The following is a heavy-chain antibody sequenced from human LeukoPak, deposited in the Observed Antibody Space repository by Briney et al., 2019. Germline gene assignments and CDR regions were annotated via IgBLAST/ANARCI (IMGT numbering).Heavy chain of an antibody. D-gene: IGHD4-11*01. Sequence: GGSLRFSCAASGFTFSSYGMHWVRQAPGKGLEGVAVIWYDGSNKYYADSVKGRFTISRDNSKNTLYLQMNSLRAEDTAVYYCAKDLLMTTVTTFPWFDPWGQGTLVTVSS. CDR1: GFTFSSYG. V-gene: IGHV3-33*06. J-gene: IGHJ5*02. CDR3: AKDLLMTTVTTFPWFDP. CDR2: IWYDGSNK.